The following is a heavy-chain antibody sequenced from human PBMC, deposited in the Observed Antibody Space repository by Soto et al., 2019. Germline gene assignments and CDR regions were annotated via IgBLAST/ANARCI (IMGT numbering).Heavy chain of an antibody. D-gene: IGHD6-19*01. CDR1: GGSISSYY. CDR3: ARGYSSGWYEIDY. V-gene: IGHV4-59*01. CDR2: IYYSGST. J-gene: IGHJ4*02. Sequence: SETLSLTCTVSGGSISSYYWSWIRQPPGKGLEWIGYIYYSGSTNYNPSLKSRVTISVDTSKNQFSLKLSSVTAADTAVYYCARGYSSGWYEIDYWGQGTLVTVSS.